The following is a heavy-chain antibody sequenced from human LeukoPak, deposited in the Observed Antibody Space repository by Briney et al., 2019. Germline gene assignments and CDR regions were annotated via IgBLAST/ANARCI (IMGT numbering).Heavy chain of an antibody. CDR1: GFTFTTYS. CDR2: IRTATNTI. Sequence: GGSLRLSCAASGFTFTTYSMNWVRQAPGKGLEWVSYIRTATNTILYADSVKGRFTMSRDNAKNSLSLQMNSLRDEDTAVYYCARDSSRAFDYWGQGTLVTVSS. V-gene: IGHV3-48*02. J-gene: IGHJ4*02. CDR3: ARDSSRAFDY. D-gene: IGHD2-2*01.